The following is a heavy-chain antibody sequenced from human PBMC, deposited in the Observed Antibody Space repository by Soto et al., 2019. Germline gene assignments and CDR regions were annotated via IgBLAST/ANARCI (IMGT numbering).Heavy chain of an antibody. CDR2: IKEDGSEK. D-gene: IGHD3-16*01. V-gene: IGHV3-7*01. J-gene: IGHJ6*03. Sequence: EVQLVESGGGLVQPGGSLRLSCAASGFTFSSYWMNWVRQAPGTGLEWVANIKEDGSEKYYVDSVKGRFTISRDNAKTSLYLQMNSLRAEDTAVYYCALSWGSYSSSYLYYMDVWGKGTTVTVSS. CDR1: GFTFSSYW. CDR3: ALSWGSYSSSYLYYMDV.